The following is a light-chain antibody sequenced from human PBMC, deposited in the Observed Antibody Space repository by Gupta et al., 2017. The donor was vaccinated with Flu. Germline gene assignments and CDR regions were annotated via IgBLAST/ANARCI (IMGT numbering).Light chain of an antibody. CDR2: EVS. CDR3: KQGGQWPRA. Sequence: TLWQPAPSATTSSQGSVYGGRKYYLHWFQQKPGQAPRRVIYEVSNRDPGVPDRFSGSGSGTDFTLKISRVEAEDVGIYYCKQGGQWPRAFGEGTTVEIK. V-gene: IGKV2-30*01. CDR1: QGSVYGGRKYY. J-gene: IGKJ4*02.